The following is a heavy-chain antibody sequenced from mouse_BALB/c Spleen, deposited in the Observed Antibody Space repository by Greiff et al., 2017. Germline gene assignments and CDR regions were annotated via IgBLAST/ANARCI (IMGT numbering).Heavy chain of an antibody. J-gene: IGHJ3*01. CDR3: VRDRDYDGAWFAY. CDR1: GFSLTSYD. CDR2: IWTGGGT. D-gene: IGHD2-4*01. Sequence: QVQLKESGPGLVAPSQSLSITCTVSGFSLTSYDISWIRQPPGKGLEWLGVIWTGGGTNYNSAFMSRLSISKDNSKSQVFLKMNSLQTDDTAIYYCVRDRDYDGAWFAYWGQGTLVTVSA. V-gene: IGHV2-9-2*01.